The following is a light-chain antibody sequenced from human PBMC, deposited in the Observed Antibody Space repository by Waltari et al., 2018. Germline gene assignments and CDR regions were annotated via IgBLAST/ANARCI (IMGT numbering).Light chain of an antibody. Sequence: QSVLTQPPSVSGTPGQRVTISCSGSNSTIGSNFVTWYQQLPGTAPKLLIYNNNQGPSGVPDRFSASKSGTSASLAITGLQSEDEADYYCAVWDDSLGGVFGGGTKLTVL. V-gene: IGLV1-44*01. CDR3: AVWDDSLGGV. J-gene: IGLJ3*02. CDR1: NSTIGSNF. CDR2: NNN.